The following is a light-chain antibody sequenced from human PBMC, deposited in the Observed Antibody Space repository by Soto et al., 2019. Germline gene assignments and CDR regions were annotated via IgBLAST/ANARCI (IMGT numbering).Light chain of an antibody. V-gene: IGLV1-40*01. CDR1: SSNIGAGYD. Sequence: VLTQPPSVSGAPGQRVTISCTGSSSNIGAGYDVHWYHQLPGTAPKLLISGSNNRPSGVPDRFSGSTSGTSASLAITGLQAEDEGDYYCQAYDRSLGGFVVFGGGTKLTVL. CDR2: GSN. J-gene: IGLJ2*01. CDR3: QAYDRSLGGFVV.